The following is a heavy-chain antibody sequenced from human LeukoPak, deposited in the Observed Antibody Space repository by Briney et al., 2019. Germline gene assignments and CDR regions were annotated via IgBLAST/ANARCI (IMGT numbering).Heavy chain of an antibody. CDR2: IYYSGST. CDR1: GGSISSYY. V-gene: IGHV4-59*01. CDR3: ARTHCSSTSCYEGDWFDP. J-gene: IGHJ5*02. Sequence: SETLSLTCTVSGGSISSYYGSWIRQPPGKGLEWIGYIYYSGSTNYNPSLKSRVTISVDTSKNQFSLKLSSVTAADTAVYYCARTHCSSTSCYEGDWFDPWGQGTLVTVSS. D-gene: IGHD2-2*01.